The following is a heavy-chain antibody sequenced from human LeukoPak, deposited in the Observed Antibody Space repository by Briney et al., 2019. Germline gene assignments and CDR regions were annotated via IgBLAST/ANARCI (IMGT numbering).Heavy chain of an antibody. Sequence: GGSLRRSCAASGITFSSYGMSWVRQAPGKGLEWVSSISSTGGTTYYADSVKGRFTISRDNSKNTLHLQMNSLRAEWRAVYYGAKNGERVAYCTGGTCYPYFYYYMDVWGKGTTVTI. CDR3: AKNGERVAYCTGGTCYPYFYYYMDV. V-gene: IGHV3-23*01. CDR2: ISSTGGTT. J-gene: IGHJ6*03. D-gene: IGHD2-15*01. CDR1: GITFSSYG.